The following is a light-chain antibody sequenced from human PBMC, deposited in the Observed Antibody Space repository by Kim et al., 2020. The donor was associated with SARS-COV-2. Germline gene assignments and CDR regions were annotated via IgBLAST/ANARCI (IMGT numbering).Light chain of an antibody. Sequence: DIQMTQSPSSLSASVGDRVTITCRASQSISSYLNWYQQKPGKAPKLLIYAASSLQSGVPSRFSGTGSATDFTLTISSLQPEDFATYYCQQSYITTITFGQGTRLGIK. CDR2: AAS. V-gene: IGKV1-39*01. CDR1: QSISSY. J-gene: IGKJ5*01. CDR3: QQSYITTIT.